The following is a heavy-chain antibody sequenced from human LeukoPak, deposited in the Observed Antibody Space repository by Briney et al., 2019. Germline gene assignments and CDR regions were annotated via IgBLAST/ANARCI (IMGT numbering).Heavy chain of an antibody. J-gene: IGHJ5*02. V-gene: IGHV3-7*05. Sequence: GGSLRLSCAASGFTFSTYWMGWVRQAPGKGLEWVANINRDGSGKSYVDSVKGRFTISRDNAKNSLYLQMSSLRAEDTAVYYCARAAYDYGDFLSWFDPWGQGTLVTVSS. CDR3: ARAAYDYGDFLSWFDP. CDR1: GFTFSTYW. D-gene: IGHD4-17*01. CDR2: INRDGSGK.